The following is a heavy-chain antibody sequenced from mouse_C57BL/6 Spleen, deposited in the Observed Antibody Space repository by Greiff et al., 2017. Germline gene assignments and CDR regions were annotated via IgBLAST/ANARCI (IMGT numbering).Heavy chain of an antibody. D-gene: IGHD1-1*01. CDR3: ARYYYGSSYFDY. J-gene: IGHJ2*01. CDR1: GYTFTSYW. Sequence: QVQLQQPGAELVMPGASVKLSCKASGYTFTSYWMHWVKQRPGQGLEWIGEIDPSDSYTNYNQKFKGKSTLNVDKSSSTAYMQLSSLTSEDSAVYYCARYYYGSSYFDYWGQGTTLTVSS. CDR2: IDPSDSYT. V-gene: IGHV1-69*01.